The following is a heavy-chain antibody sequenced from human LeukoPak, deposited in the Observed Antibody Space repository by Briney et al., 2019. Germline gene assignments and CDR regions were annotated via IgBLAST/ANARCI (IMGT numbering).Heavy chain of an antibody. J-gene: IGHJ6*03. V-gene: IGHV4-34*01. CDR3: ARGGCSSTSCYKHYYYYYYMDV. Sequence: PSETLSLTCAVYGGSFSGYYWSWIRQPPGKGLEWIGEINHSGSTNYNPSLKSRVTISVDTSKNQFSLKLSSVTAADTAVYYCARGGCSSTSCYKHYYYYYYMDVWGKGTSVTVSS. CDR1: GGSFSGYY. CDR2: INHSGST. D-gene: IGHD2-2*02.